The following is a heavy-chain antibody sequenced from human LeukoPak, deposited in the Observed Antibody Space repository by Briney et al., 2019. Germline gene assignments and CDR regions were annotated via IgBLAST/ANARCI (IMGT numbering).Heavy chain of an antibody. J-gene: IGHJ4*02. CDR1: GFTFSTYW. Sequence: GGSLRLSCAASGFTFSTYWMTWVRQAPGKGLEWVSAISGSGGSTYYADSVKGRFTISRDNSKNSLYLQMNSLRAEDTAVYYCARDPGGYFDYWGQGTLVTVSS. D-gene: IGHD3-16*01. CDR3: ARDPGGYFDY. CDR2: ISGSGGST. V-gene: IGHV3-23*01.